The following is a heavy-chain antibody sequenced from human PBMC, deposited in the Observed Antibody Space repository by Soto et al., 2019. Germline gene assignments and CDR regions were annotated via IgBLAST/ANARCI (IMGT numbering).Heavy chain of an antibody. CDR1: GLTLSSCA. Sequence: VQLLESGGGLVQPGGSLRLSCAASGLTLSSCAMRWVRQAPGKGLEWVSTISGGGGNTYYADSVKGRFTISRDTSKNTLYLQMNTLRADDTAVYYCASSAGFCSGGSCYDYWGQGTLVTVSS. D-gene: IGHD2-15*01. J-gene: IGHJ4*02. CDR2: ISGGGGNT. CDR3: ASSAGFCSGGSCYDY. V-gene: IGHV3-23*01.